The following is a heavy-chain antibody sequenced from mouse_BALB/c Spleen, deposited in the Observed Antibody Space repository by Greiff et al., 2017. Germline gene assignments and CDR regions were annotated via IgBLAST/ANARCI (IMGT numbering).Heavy chain of an antibody. Sequence: EVHLVESGGGLVKPGGSLKLSCAASGFTFSSYTMSWVRQTPEKRLEWVATISSGGSYTYYPDSVKGRFTISRDNAKNTLYLQMSSLKSEDTAMYYCTRVGGSPYFDYWGQGTTLTVSS. CDR3: TRVGGSPYFDY. J-gene: IGHJ2*01. V-gene: IGHV5-6-4*01. CDR1: GFTFSSYT. D-gene: IGHD1-1*01. CDR2: ISSGGSYT.